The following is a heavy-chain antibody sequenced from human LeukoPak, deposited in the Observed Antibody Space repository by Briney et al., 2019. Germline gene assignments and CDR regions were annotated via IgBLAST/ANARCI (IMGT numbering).Heavy chain of an antibody. CDR1: GYTFTGYY. CDR2: INPNSGGT. D-gene: IGHD1-7*01. Sequence: ASVKVSCKASGYTFTGYYMHWVRQAPGQGLEWMGWINPNSGGTNYAQKFQGRVTMTRDTSISTAYMELSRLRSDDTAVYYCARGSYWNYVGDYYYMDVWGKGTTVTVSS. J-gene: IGHJ6*03. CDR3: ARGSYWNYVGDYYYMDV. V-gene: IGHV1-2*02.